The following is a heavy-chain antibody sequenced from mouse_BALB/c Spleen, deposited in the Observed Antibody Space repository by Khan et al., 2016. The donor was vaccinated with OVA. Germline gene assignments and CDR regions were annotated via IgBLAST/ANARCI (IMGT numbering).Heavy chain of an antibody. CDR2: VSTGGSYT. CDR1: GFTFSTYG. D-gene: IGHD1-1*02. CDR3: ARLAYYYGGEGFAY. J-gene: IGHJ3*01. Sequence: EVELVESGGDLVKPGGSLKLSCAASGFTFSTYGMSWVRQAPDKRLEWVATVSTGGSYTYYPDSVKGRFTISRDNAKNTLYLQMSGLRSEDTAMFSCARLAYYYGGEGFAYWGQGTLVTVSA. V-gene: IGHV5-6*01.